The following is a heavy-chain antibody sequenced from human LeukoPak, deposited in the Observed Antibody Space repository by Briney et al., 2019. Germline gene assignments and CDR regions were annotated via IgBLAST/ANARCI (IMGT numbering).Heavy chain of an antibody. CDR1: GGSISSVAYY. Sequence: SETLSLTCTVSGGSISSVAYYWSWIRQPPGKGLEWIGYIHHSGSTYYSPSLKSRVTISVDKSKNQFSLKLGSVTAADTAVYYCARDWGMYYYDSSGRDYWGQGTLVTVSS. D-gene: IGHD3-22*01. J-gene: IGHJ4*02. CDR3: ARDWGMYYYDSSGRDY. V-gene: IGHV4-30-2*01. CDR2: IHHSGST.